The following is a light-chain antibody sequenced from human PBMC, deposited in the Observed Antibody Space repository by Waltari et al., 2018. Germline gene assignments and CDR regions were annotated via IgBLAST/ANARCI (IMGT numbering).Light chain of an antibody. V-gene: IGKV3-20*01. Sequence: EIVLTQSPGPLSLSPGESATLSCRASQSVSRSLAWYQQKPGQAPRLLIYGASSRATGVPDRFSGSGSGTDFGLTISRLEPEDFAVYYCQHYVRLPVSFGQGTKVEIK. J-gene: IGKJ1*01. CDR1: QSVSRS. CDR2: GAS. CDR3: QHYVRLPVS.